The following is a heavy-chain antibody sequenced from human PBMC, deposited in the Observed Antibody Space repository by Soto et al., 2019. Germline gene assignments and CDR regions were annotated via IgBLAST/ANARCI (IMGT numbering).Heavy chain of an antibody. CDR3: ARAVPPPDIAAAGYNWFDP. J-gene: IGHJ5*02. V-gene: IGHV1-2*04. Sequence: ASVKVSCKASGYTFTGYYMHWVRQAPGQGLEWMGWINPNSGGTNYAQKFQGWVTMTRDTSISTAYMELSRLRSDDTAVYYCARAVPPPDIAAAGYNWFDPWGQGTLVNVSS. D-gene: IGHD6-13*01. CDR2: INPNSGGT. CDR1: GYTFTGYY.